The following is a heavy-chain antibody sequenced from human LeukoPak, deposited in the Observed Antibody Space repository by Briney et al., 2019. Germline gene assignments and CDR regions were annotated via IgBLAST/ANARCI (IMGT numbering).Heavy chain of an antibody. D-gene: IGHD6-6*01. CDR1: GFTFSSYW. J-gene: IGHJ4*02. CDR3: VAARADNDY. V-gene: IGHV3-74*01. Sequence: GSLRLSCVGSGFTFSSYWMHWVRQAPGKGLVWVSRVNSDGSSTTYADSVKGRFTISRDDAKNTLYLQMDSLRAEDTAVYYCVAARADNDYWGQGTLVTVSS. CDR2: VNSDGSST.